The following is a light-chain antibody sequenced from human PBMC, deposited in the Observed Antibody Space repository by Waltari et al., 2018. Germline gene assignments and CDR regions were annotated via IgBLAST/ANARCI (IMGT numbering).Light chain of an antibody. Sequence: QSVLTQPPSMSGAPGQKVTIPCTGGSSNFGAGYDVHWYQQFPGAAPKLLIFGNTSRASGVPGRCSGSKSGTAASLAIAGLQSEDEAVYYCQSFDNNLSGSVFGGGTKLTVL. CDR3: QSFDNNLSGSV. CDR2: GNT. V-gene: IGLV1-40*01. J-gene: IGLJ3*02. CDR1: SSNFGAGYD.